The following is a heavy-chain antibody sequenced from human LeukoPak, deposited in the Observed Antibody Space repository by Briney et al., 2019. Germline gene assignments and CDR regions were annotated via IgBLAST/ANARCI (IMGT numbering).Heavy chain of an antibody. Sequence: GGSLRLSCAASGFTFSSYAMSWVRQAPGKGLEWVSATSGSGGSTYYADSVKGRFTTSRDNSKNTLYLQMNSLRAEDTAVYYCAKDWSGWYYFDYWGQGTLVTVSS. V-gene: IGHV3-23*01. D-gene: IGHD6-19*01. CDR2: TSGSGGST. J-gene: IGHJ4*02. CDR3: AKDWSGWYYFDY. CDR1: GFTFSSYA.